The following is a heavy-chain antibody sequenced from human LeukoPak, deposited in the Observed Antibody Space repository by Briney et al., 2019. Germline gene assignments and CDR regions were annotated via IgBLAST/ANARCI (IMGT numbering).Heavy chain of an antibody. CDR3: ARDLDPVTYCGGDCYSRVAFDI. Sequence: SETLSLTCTVSGGSISSYYWSWIRQPAGKGLEWIGRIYTSGSTNYNPSLKSRVTMSVDTSKNQFSLKLSSVTAADTAVYYCARDLDPVTYCGGDCYSRVAFDIWGQGTMVTVSS. CDR2: IYTSGST. D-gene: IGHD2-21*02. J-gene: IGHJ3*02. CDR1: GGSISSYY. V-gene: IGHV4-4*07.